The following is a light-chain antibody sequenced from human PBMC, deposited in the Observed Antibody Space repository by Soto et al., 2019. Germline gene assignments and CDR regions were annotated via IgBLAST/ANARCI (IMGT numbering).Light chain of an antibody. J-gene: IGLJ1*01. CDR3: CLFAGSSTSAV. Sequence: QSALTQPRSVSGSPGQSVTISCTGTSSYVGGYNYVSWYQQHPGKAPKLMIYDVSKRPSGVPDRFSGSKSGTTASLTISGLQAEDDADYYCCLFAGSSTSAVFGSGPKATVL. V-gene: IGLV2-11*01. CDR1: SSYVGGYNY. CDR2: DVS.